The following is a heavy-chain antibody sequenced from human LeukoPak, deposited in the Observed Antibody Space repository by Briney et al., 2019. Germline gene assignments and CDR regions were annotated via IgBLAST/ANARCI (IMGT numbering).Heavy chain of an antibody. D-gene: IGHD3-22*01. CDR1: GFTFSSYW. CDR3: ARALGSYYYDSSGYYYQGY. CDR2: IKQEGSEK. J-gene: IGHJ4*02. V-gene: IGHV3-7*01. Sequence: GGSLRLSCAASGFTFSSYWMSWVRQAPGKGLEWVANIKQEGSEKYYVDSVKGRFTISRDNAKNSLYLQMNSLRAEDTAVYYCARALGSYYYDSSGYYYQGYWGQGTLVTVSS.